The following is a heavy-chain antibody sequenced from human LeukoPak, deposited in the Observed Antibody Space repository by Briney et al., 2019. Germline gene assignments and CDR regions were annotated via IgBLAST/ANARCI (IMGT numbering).Heavy chain of an antibody. J-gene: IGHJ4*02. CDR3: ARAPEYSSGWYGMYYFDY. CDR1: GDSVSSNSAA. Sequence: SQTLSLTCAISGDSVSSNSAAWNWIRQSPSRGHEWLGRTYYRSKWYNDYAVSVKSRITINPDTSKNQFSLQLNSVTPEDTAVYYCARAPEYSSGWYGMYYFDYWGQGTLVTVSS. CDR2: TYYRSKWYN. D-gene: IGHD6-19*01. V-gene: IGHV6-1*01.